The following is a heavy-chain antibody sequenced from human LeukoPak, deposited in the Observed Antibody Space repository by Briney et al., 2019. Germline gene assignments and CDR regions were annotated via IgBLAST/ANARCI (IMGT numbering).Heavy chain of an antibody. Sequence: GGPLRHACAVSGLTFNNYAMSWVRQAPGKGLEWLSHISSSGSTKYYANSVKGRFTISRDNAKNSVYLQMNSLTAEDTGLYYCARDATTAVGWVYMDVWGKGTTVTISS. V-gene: IGHV3-48*03. J-gene: IGHJ6*03. CDR1: GLTFNNYA. CDR3: ARDATTAVGWVYMDV. D-gene: IGHD6-13*01. CDR2: ISSSGSTK.